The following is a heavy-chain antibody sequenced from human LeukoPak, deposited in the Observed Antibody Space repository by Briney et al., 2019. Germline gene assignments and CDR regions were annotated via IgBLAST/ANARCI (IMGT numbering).Heavy chain of an antibody. J-gene: IGHJ4*02. V-gene: IGHV3-11*04. CDR1: GFTFSYFY. Sequence: GGSLRLSCAASGFTFSYFYMTWIRQAPGEGLEWVSYISSSGSTIYYADSVKGRFTISRDNAKNSLYLQMNSLRAEDTAVYYCARSVVAATETFDYWGQGTLATVSS. CDR2: ISSSGSTI. CDR3: ARSVVAATETFDY. D-gene: IGHD2-15*01.